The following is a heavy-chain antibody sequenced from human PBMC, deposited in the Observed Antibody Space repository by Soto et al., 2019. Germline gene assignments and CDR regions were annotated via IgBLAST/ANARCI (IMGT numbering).Heavy chain of an antibody. CDR1: GFICSSYD. CDR2: ILVGGST. Sequence: EVQMLESGGGLAQPGGSLRLSCAVSGFICSSYDMSWVRQAPGKGLEWVSTILVGGSTHYEDSVKGRFTISRDTSKNTVYLQMNSMTAGDTAVYYCAKATATGGGAFEIYGQGTMVTVSS. CDR3: AKATATGGGAFEI. V-gene: IGHV3-23*01. D-gene: IGHD2-8*02. J-gene: IGHJ3*02.